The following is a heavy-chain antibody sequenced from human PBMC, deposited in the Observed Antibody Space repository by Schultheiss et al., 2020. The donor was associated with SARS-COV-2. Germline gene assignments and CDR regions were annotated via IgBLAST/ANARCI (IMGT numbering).Heavy chain of an antibody. CDR2: MNPNSGVT. D-gene: IGHD4-11*01. V-gene: IGHV1-8*01. Sequence: ASVKVSCKASGYTFTSYDINWVRQATGQGLEWMGWMNPNSGVTNYAQKFQGRVTMTRNTSISTAYMELSSLRSEDTAVYYCARTISLFNYATYYYYYYGMDVWGQGTTVTVSS. CDR1: GYTFTSYD. J-gene: IGHJ6*02. CDR3: ARTISLFNYATYYYYYYGMDV.